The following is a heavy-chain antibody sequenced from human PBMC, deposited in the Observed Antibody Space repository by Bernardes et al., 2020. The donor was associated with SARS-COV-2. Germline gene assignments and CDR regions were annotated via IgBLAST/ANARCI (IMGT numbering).Heavy chain of an antibody. V-gene: IGHV4-59*01. J-gene: IGHJ4*02. Sequence: SETLSLTCSVSGVSISDYYWSWIRKPPGKGLAWIGFIHDSGSTHYNPSLNSRVTMSVDTSKNQLSLKLTSVTAADTAVYYCAKRRHGSGSSFDYWGQGTLVTVSS. CDR2: IHDSGST. CDR3: AKRRHGSGSSFDY. D-gene: IGHD3-10*01. CDR1: GVSISDYY.